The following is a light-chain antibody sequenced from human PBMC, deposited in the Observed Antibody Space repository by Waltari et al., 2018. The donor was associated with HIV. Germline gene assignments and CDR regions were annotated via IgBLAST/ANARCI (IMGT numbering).Light chain of an antibody. V-gene: IGLV1-44*01. CDR2: NNN. Sequence: QSVLTQPPSASGTPGQRVTISCSVGSSNLGTYPENLYQQVPGTAPKLLIYNNNQWPSGVPDRFSGSKSGTSASLAISGLQSEDEADYYCATWEHRLNGPIFGGGTRLTVL. CDR3: ATWEHRLNGPI. CDR1: SSNLGTYP. J-gene: IGLJ2*01.